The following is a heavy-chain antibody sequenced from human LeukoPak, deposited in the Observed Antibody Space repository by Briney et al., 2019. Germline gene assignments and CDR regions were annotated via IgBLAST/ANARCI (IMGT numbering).Heavy chain of an antibody. V-gene: IGHV4-39*01. CDR3: ARHASGWYYFDY. D-gene: IGHD6-19*01. J-gene: IGHJ4*02. CDR1: GGSISSSSYC. Sequence: SETLSLTCTVSGGSISSSSYCWGWIRQPPGKGLEWIGSIYYSGSTYYNPSLKSRVTISVDTSKNQFSLKLSSVTAADTAVYYCARHASGWYYFDYWGQGTLVTVSS. CDR2: IYYSGST.